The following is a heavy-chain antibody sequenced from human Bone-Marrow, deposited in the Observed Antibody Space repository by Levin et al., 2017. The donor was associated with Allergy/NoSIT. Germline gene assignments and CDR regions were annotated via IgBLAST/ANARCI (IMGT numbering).Heavy chain of an antibody. J-gene: IGHJ4*02. Sequence: GGSLRLSCAASGSPFSAYGMHWIRQGPGKGLEWVAFIYFDGSKTYYADSVEGRFTISRDNSKNTVYLQMDSLSGASTAMYYCARDRSGNYFYFWGQGTQVTVSS. CDR1: GSPFSAYG. D-gene: IGHD2/OR15-2a*01. CDR2: IYFDGSKT. V-gene: IGHV3-30*02. CDR3: ARDRSGNYFYF.